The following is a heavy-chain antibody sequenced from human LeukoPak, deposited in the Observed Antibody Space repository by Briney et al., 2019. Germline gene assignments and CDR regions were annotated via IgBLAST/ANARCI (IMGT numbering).Heavy chain of an antibody. CDR2: INPNSGGT. Sequence: ASVKVSCKASGYTFTGYYMHWVRQAPGQGLEWMGWINPNSGGTNYAQKFQGRVTMTRDTSISTAYMELSRLRSDDTAVYYCARGGFIVVVPAHNWFDPWGQGTLVTVSS. CDR3: ARGGFIVVVPAHNWFDP. CDR1: GYTFTGYY. V-gene: IGHV1-2*02. J-gene: IGHJ5*02. D-gene: IGHD2-2*01.